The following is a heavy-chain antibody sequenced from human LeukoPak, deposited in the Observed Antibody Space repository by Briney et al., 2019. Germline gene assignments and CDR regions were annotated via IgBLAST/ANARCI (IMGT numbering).Heavy chain of an antibody. V-gene: IGHV1-2*02. CDR2: INPNSGGT. CDR1: GYTFTGYY. CDR3: ARLYYYDSSGYYHNWFDP. J-gene: IGHJ5*02. D-gene: IGHD3-22*01. Sequence: GASVKVSCKASGYTFTGYYMHWVRQAPGQGLEWMGWINPNSGGTNYAQKFQGRVTMTRDTSISTAHMELSRLRSDDTAVYYCARLYYYDSSGYYHNWFDPWGQGTLVTVSS.